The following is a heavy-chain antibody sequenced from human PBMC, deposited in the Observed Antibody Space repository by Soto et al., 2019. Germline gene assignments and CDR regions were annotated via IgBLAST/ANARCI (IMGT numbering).Heavy chain of an antibody. Sequence: GGSLRLSCEVSGFTFSKYSMNWVRQAPGKGLEWISYISSSSSSIFYADSVKGRFTVSRENAKNSLHLQMNSLRDEDAAVYYCARAYDFWSGNSSYYYFGMDVWGQGTTVTVSS. CDR2: ISSSSSSI. CDR3: ARAYDFWSGNSSYYYFGMDV. D-gene: IGHD3-3*01. CDR1: GFTFSKYS. V-gene: IGHV3-48*02. J-gene: IGHJ6*02.